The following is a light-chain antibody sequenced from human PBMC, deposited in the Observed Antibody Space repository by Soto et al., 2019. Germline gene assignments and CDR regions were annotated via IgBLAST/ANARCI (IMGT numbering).Light chain of an antibody. CDR1: QNIARY. Sequence: DIQMTQSPSSLSASAGDRVTITCRASQNIARYLYWFQQKPGKAPNLLIYVASNLQSGVPSRFTGSASGTEFTLTISSLQPDDFATYYCQQYNSFPYTFGQGTKLEIK. CDR3: QQYNSFPYT. V-gene: IGKV1-16*01. J-gene: IGKJ2*01. CDR2: VAS.